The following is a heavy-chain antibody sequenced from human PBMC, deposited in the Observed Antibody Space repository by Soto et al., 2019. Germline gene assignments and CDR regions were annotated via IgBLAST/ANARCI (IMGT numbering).Heavy chain of an antibody. CDR2: IYYSGST. V-gene: IGHV4-59*01. CDR1: GGSISSYY. CDR3: ARAIDVLTYSSCWYRYFDL. D-gene: IGHD6-19*01. J-gene: IGHJ2*01. Sequence: QVQLQESGPGLVKPSETLSLTCTVSGGSISSYYWSWIRQPPGKGLEWIGYIYYSGSTNYKPSLKCRVTISVDTSKNHFSLKLSSVTAADTAVYYCARAIDVLTYSSCWYRYFDLWGRGILVTVSS.